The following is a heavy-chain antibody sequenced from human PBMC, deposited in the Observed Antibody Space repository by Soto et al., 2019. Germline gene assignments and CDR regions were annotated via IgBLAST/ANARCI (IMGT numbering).Heavy chain of an antibody. CDR3: ARGSYDSYAGFFGMDV. CDR2: IIPFSGTV. V-gene: IGHV1-69*01. Sequence: QGPEWMGGIIPFSGTVTYTQRFQGRLTLTADEPTKTAYMELSSLRSEDTAVYYCARGSYDSYAGFFGMDVWGQGTKVTVSS. J-gene: IGHJ6*02. D-gene: IGHD3-10*01.